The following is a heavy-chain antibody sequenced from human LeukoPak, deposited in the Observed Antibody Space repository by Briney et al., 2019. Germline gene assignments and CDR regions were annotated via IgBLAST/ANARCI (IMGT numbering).Heavy chain of an antibody. Sequence: GASVKVSCKASRDTFSNYAVTWVRQAPGQGLEWMGGIIPILATTNYAQKFQGKVTITADDSTSTAFMEVNSLRSEDTAVYYCARERVYGDSRSFDYWGQGTLVTVSS. J-gene: IGHJ4*02. D-gene: IGHD4-17*01. CDR2: IIPILATT. V-gene: IGHV1-69*13. CDR3: ARERVYGDSRSFDY. CDR1: RDTFSNYA.